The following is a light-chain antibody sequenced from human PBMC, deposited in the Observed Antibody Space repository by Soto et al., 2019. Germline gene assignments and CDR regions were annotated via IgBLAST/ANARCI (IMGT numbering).Light chain of an antibody. J-gene: IGLJ1*01. CDR2: EVS. Sequence: QSALTQPRSVSGSPGQSVTISCTGTSSDVGGYNYVSWYQQHPGKAPKLMVYEVSKRPSGVPDRFSGSKSGNTASLTISGLQAADEADYYCNSYVAGSNVFGTGTKV. CDR3: NSYVAGSNV. CDR1: SSDVGGYNY. V-gene: IGLV2-11*01.